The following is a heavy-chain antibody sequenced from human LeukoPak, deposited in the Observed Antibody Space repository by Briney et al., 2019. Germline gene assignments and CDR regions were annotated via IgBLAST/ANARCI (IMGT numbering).Heavy chain of an antibody. CDR3: AKHTGSGSSAADCFDI. CDR2: ISGSGGAT. J-gene: IGHJ3*02. Sequence: GGSLRLSCSASGFTFSSYAMSWVRQAPGKGPEWVSAISGSGGATTTADAVKGRFTISRDNSKNTVYLQMNSLRAEDTAVYYCAKHTGSGSSAADCFDIWGQGAVVTGSS. CDR1: GFTFSSYA. V-gene: IGHV3-23*01. D-gene: IGHD1-26*01.